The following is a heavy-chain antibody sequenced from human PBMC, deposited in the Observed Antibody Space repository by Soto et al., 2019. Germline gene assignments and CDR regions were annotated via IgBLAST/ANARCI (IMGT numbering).Heavy chain of an antibody. CDR2: INPNSGGT. D-gene: IGHD4-17*01. CDR1: GYTFTGYY. V-gene: IGHV1-2*02. CDR3: VRDAVTVLTPYFDY. J-gene: IGHJ4*02. Sequence: ASVKVSCKASGYTFTGYYMHWVRQAPGQGLEWMGWINPNSGGTNYAQKFQGRVTMTRDTSISTAYMELSRLRSDDTAVYYCVRDAVTVLTPYFDYWGQGTLVTVSS.